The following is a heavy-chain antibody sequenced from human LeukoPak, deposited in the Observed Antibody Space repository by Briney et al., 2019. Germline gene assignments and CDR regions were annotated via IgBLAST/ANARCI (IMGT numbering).Heavy chain of an antibody. V-gene: IGHV3-23*01. CDR3: AKGGASSYYGMDV. J-gene: IGHJ6*02. CDR2: ISGSGRST. D-gene: IGHD1-26*01. CDR1: GFTFSSYA. Sequence: PGGSLRLSCAASGFTFSSYAMSWVRQAPGKGLEWVSAISGSGRSTYYADSVKGRFTISRVNSKNTLYLQMNSLRAEDTAVYYCAKGGASSYYGMDVWGQGTTVTVSS.